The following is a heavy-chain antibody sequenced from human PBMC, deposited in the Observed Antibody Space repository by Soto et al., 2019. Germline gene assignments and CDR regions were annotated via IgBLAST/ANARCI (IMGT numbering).Heavy chain of an antibody. CDR3: PRMRGSGPYYYYYGMDV. CDR2: IDWDDDK. D-gene: IGHD3-10*01. J-gene: IGHJ6*02. V-gene: IGHV2-70*01. CDR1: GFSLSTSGMC. Sequence: SGPTLVNPTQTLTLTCTFSGFSLSTSGMCVSWIRQPPGKALEWLALIDWDDDKYYSTSLKTRLTISKDTSKNQVVLTMTNMDPVDTATYYCPRMRGSGPYYYYYGMDVWGQGTTVTVPS.